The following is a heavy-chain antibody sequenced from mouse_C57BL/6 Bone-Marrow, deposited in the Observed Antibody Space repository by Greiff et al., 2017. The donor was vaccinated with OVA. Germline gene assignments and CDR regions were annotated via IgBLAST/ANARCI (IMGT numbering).Heavy chain of an antibody. CDR2: IHPNSGST. V-gene: IGHV1-64*01. J-gene: IGHJ1*03. CDR3: ARDVDYYGSSYVRWYFDV. Sequence: QVQLKQPGAELVKPGASVKLSCKASGYTFTSYWMHWVKQRPGQGLEWIGMIHPNSGSTNYNEKFKSKATLTVDKSSSTAYMQLSILTSEDSAVYYCARDVDYYGSSYVRWYFDVWGTGTTVTVSS. D-gene: IGHD1-1*01. CDR1: GYTFTSYW.